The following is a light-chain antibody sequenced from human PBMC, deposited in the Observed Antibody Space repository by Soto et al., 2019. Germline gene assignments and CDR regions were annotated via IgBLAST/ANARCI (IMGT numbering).Light chain of an antibody. CDR1: QSVSGN. V-gene: IGKV3-15*01. J-gene: IGKJ5*01. Sequence: EIVMTQPPATLSVSPGERATLSCRASQSVSGNLAWYQQKPGQAPRLLIYGASTRANGIPARFSSSGSGAEFTLTISSLQSEDFAVYYCQQYNNWFSITFGQGTRLEIK. CDR3: QQYNNWFSIT. CDR2: GAS.